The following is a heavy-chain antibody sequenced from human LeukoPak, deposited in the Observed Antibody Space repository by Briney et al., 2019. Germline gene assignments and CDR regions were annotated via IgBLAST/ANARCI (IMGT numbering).Heavy chain of an antibody. CDR2: INPSGGST. D-gene: IGHD6-6*01. CDR3: ARSLGEDSSSWYFDY. V-gene: IGHV1-46*01. J-gene: IGHJ4*02. Sequence: ASVKVSCKASGYTFTSYYMHWVRQAPGQGLEWMGIINPSGGSTSYAQKFQGRVTMTRDTSTSTVYMELSSLRSEDTAVYYCARSLGEDSSSWYFDYWGQGTLVTVSS. CDR1: GYTFTSYY.